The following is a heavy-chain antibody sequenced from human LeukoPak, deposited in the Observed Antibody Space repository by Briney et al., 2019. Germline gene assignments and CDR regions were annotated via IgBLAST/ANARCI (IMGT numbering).Heavy chain of an antibody. CDR2: IVVGSGNT. J-gene: IGHJ4*02. Sequence: SVKVSCKASGYTFTSYGISWVRQARGQRLEWIGWIVVGSGNTNYAQKFQERVTITRDMSTSTAYMELSSLRSEDTAVYYCAADVRADYYDSSGYSDYWGQGTLVTVSS. CDR1: GYTFTSYG. V-gene: IGHV1-58*02. D-gene: IGHD3-22*01. CDR3: AADVRADYYDSSGYSDY.